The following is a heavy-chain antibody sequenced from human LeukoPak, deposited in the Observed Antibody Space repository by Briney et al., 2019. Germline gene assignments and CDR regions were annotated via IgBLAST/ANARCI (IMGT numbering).Heavy chain of an antibody. CDR1: GYTFTSYG. D-gene: IGHD4-17*01. J-gene: IGHJ6*03. CDR3: AKTMVTSEDYYYYYMDV. CDR2: ISAYNGNT. V-gene: IGHV1-18*01. Sequence: ASVKVSCKTSGYTFTSYGISWVRQAPGQGLEWMGWISAYNGNTYYAQNLQGRVTMTTDTSTSTAYMELRSLRSDDTAVYYCAKTMVTSEDYYYYYMDVWGKGTTVTVSS.